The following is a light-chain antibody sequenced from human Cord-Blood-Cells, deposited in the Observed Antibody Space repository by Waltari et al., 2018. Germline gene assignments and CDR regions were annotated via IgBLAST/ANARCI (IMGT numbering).Light chain of an antibody. CDR1: QSISSY. CDR2: AAS. Sequence: DIQMTQSPSSLSASVGDRVTITCRASQSISSYLNWYQQKPGKAPKPLIYAASSLQSVVPSRFSGSGSETDFTLTISSLQPEDFATYYCQQSYSTPLTFGGGTKVEIK. J-gene: IGKJ4*01. CDR3: QQSYSTPLT. V-gene: IGKV1-39*01.